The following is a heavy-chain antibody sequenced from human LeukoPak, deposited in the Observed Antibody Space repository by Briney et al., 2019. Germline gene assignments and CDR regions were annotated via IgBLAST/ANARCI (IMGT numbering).Heavy chain of an antibody. CDR1: GFTVDDYA. D-gene: IGHD2-21*02. Sequence: TGGSRTLFCAASGFTVDDYAMHWVRQAPGKGLEWVSLIRGDGGSTYYADSVKGRFTISRDNSKNSLFLQMNSLRTDDTALYYCAKDVAVVAAKNFDHWGEGTLVTVSS. CDR2: IRGDGGST. V-gene: IGHV3-43*02. CDR3: AKDVAVVAAKNFDH. J-gene: IGHJ4*02.